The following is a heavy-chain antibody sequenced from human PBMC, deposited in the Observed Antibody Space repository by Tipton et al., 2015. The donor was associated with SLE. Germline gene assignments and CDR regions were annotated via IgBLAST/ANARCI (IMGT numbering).Heavy chain of an antibody. D-gene: IGHD2-2*01. CDR2: IIPIFGTA. Sequence: QSGAEVKKPGSSVKVSCKASGGTFSSYAISWVRQAPGQGLEWMGGIIPIFGTANYAQKFQGRVTITTDESTGTAYMELSSLRSEDTAVYYCASGDCSSTSCYRAEYFQHWGQGTLVTVSS. CDR3: ASGDCSSTSCYRAEYFQH. J-gene: IGHJ1*01. CDR1: GGTFSSYA. V-gene: IGHV1-69*05.